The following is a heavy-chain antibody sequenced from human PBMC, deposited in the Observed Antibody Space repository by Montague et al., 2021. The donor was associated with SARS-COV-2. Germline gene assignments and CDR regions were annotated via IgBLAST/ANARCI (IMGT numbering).Heavy chain of an antibody. CDR2: ISGSSGTI. J-gene: IGHJ6*02. D-gene: IGHD3-3*01. V-gene: IGHV3-48*04. CDR3: ARHDSWSDYLMRTLYGMDV. CDR1: GFTFNTCS. Sequence: SLRLSCAATGFTFNTCSMTWVRQAPGKGLEWISYISGSSGTIHYADSVRGRFTISRDNARDSLSLQMNSLRADDTAIYYCARHDSWSDYLMRTLYGMDVWGQGTTVIVSS.